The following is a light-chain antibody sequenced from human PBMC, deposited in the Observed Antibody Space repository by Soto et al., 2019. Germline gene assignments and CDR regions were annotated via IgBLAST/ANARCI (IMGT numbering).Light chain of an antibody. Sequence: DIQMTQSPSSLSASVGDRVTITCRASQSISNYLSWYQQKPGKPPKLLIYAASNLQSGVPSRFSGSRSGTDFTLTISSLQPEDFATYYCQPSYSTPFTFGPGTKVDIK. J-gene: IGKJ3*01. CDR3: QPSYSTPFT. CDR1: QSISNY. V-gene: IGKV1-39*01. CDR2: AAS.